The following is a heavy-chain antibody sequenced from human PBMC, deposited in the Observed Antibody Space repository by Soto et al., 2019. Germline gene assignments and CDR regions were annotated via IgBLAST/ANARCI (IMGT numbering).Heavy chain of an antibody. D-gene: IGHD2-2*01. CDR2: IWYDGSNK. V-gene: IGHV3-33*01. J-gene: IGHJ6*02. CDR1: GSTFSSYG. Sequence: GGSLRLSCAASGSTFSSYGMHWVRQAPGKGLEWVAVIWYDGSNKYYADSVKGRFTISRDNSKNTLYLQMNSLRAEDTAVYYCARLYPQLYYGMDVWGQGTTVTVSS. CDR3: ARLYPQLYYGMDV.